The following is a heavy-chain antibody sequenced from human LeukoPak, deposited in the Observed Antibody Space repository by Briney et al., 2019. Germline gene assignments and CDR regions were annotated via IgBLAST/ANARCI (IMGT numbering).Heavy chain of an antibody. D-gene: IGHD2-8*01. CDR1: GFTFSSYS. CDR2: ISSAGTYI. CDR3: AGRGCTDGLCHFDY. V-gene: IGHV3-21*01. Sequence: PGGSLRLSCAASGFTFSSYSMNWVRQAPGKGQEWVSSISSAGTYIHYADSVKGRFTISRDNAENSLFLQLNSLRAEDTAVYYCAGRGCTDGLCHFDYWGQGTLVTVSS. J-gene: IGHJ4*02.